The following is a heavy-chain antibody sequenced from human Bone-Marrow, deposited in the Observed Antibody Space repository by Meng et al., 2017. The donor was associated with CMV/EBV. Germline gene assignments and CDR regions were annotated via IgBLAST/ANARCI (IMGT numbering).Heavy chain of an antibody. CDR3: ARLFHTSLGTNYYYGKAV. Sequence: ASVKVSCKASGYTFTGYNIHWVRRAPGQGLEWMGWINPNSGDTKYAQKFQGRVTLTRDTSISTAYMELSRLKSDDTAVFFCARLFHTSLGTNYYYGKAVWGQGNAVNVAS. J-gene: IGHJ6*02. D-gene: IGHD3-10*01. V-gene: IGHV1-2*02. CDR1: GYTFTGYN. CDR2: INPNSGDT.